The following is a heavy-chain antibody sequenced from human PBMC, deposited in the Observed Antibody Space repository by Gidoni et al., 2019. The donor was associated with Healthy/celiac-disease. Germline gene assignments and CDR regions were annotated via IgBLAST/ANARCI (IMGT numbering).Heavy chain of an antibody. Sequence: EVQLVESGGGLVQPGRSLRLSCASSGFTFDAYAMPWVRQAPGKGLEWVSGISWNSGSIGYADSVKGRFTISRDNAKNSLYLQMNSLRAEDTTLYYCAKDMNIKSRSPPFRDSGSDGWGQGTLVTVSS. CDR2: ISWNSGSI. D-gene: IGHD1-26*01. J-gene: IGHJ4*02. CDR1: GFTFDAYA. V-gene: IGHV3-9*01. CDR3: AKDMNIKSRSPPFRDSGSDG.